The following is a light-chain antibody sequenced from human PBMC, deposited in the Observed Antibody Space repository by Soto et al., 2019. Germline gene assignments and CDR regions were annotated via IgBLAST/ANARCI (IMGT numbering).Light chain of an antibody. CDR3: QQYNNWWT. Sequence: EIVLTQSPGTPSLSPGERATLSCRANQSVSSSYLAWYQQKPGQAPRLLIYGASSRATGIPDRFSGSGSGTGFTLTISSLQSEDFAVYYCQQYNNWWTFGQGTKVDIK. CDR1: QSVSSSY. V-gene: IGKV3-20*01. J-gene: IGKJ1*01. CDR2: GAS.